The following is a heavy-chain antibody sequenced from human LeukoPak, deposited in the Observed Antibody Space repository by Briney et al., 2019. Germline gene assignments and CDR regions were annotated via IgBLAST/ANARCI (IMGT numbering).Heavy chain of an antibody. CDR1: GGSFSGYY. CDR2: INHSGST. Sequence: SETLSLTCAVYGGSFSGYYWSWIRQPPGKGLEWIGEINHSGSTNYNPSLKSRVTISVDTSKNQFSLKLSSVTVADTAVYYCARLRYGEGYWGQGTLVTVSS. V-gene: IGHV4-34*01. CDR3: ARLRYGEGY. D-gene: IGHD4-17*01. J-gene: IGHJ4*02.